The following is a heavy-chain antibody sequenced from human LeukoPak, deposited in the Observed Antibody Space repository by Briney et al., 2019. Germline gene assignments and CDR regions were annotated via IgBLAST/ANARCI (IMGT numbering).Heavy chain of an antibody. J-gene: IGHJ4*02. D-gene: IGHD3-22*01. CDR1: GLTFDDYG. Sequence: GGSLRLSCAASGLTFDDYGMNWVRQAPGKGLEWVSGINWNGGSTGYADSVKGRFTISRDNAKNSLYLQMNSLRAEDTALYYCAKTYYYDSSGYWFDYWGQGTLVTVSS. V-gene: IGHV3-20*04. CDR2: INWNGGST. CDR3: AKTYYYDSSGYWFDY.